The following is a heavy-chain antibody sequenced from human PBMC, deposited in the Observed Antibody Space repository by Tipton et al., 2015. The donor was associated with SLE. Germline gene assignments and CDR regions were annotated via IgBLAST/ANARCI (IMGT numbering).Heavy chain of an antibody. CDR1: GGSISSSSYY. Sequence: TLSLTCTVSGGSISSSSYYWGWIRQPPGKGLEWIGSIYYSGSTYYNPSLKSRVTISVDTSKNQFSLKLSSVTAADTAVYYCARAWYQLLYGGWFDPGGQGPLVTVSS. D-gene: IGHD2-2*02. CDR3: ARAWYQLLYGGWFDP. V-gene: IGHV4-39*07. CDR2: IYYSGST. J-gene: IGHJ5*02.